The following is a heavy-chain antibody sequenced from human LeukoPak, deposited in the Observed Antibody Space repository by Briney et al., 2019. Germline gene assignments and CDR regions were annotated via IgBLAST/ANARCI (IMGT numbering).Heavy chain of an antibody. D-gene: IGHD3-10*01. CDR1: GLTFSSYS. V-gene: IGHV3-21*01. CDR3: ARDPGFRDYD. J-gene: IGHJ4*01. Sequence: GGSLRLSCAASGLTFSSYSMNWVRQAPGKGLEWVSSISSSSSYIYYADSVKGRFTISRDNAENSLYLQMNSLRAEDTAVYYCARDPGFRDYDWGQEPWSPSPQ. CDR2: ISSSSSYI.